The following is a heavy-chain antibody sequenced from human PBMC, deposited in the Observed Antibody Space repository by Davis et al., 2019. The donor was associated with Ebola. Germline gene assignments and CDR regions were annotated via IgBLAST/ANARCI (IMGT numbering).Heavy chain of an antibody. V-gene: IGHV3-73*01. J-gene: IGHJ4*02. CDR2: IRSKANSYAT. Sequence: PGGSLRLSCAASGFTFSGSAMHWVRQASGKGLEWVGRIRSKANSYATAYAASVKGRFTISRDDSKNTAYLQMNSLKTEDTAVYYCTSQGQPMVDYWGQGTLVTVSS. CDR1: GFTFSGSA. CDR3: TSQGQPMVDY. D-gene: IGHD5-24*01.